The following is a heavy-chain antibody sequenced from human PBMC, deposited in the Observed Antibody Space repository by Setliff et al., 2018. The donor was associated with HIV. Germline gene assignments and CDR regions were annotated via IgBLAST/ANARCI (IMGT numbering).Heavy chain of an antibody. CDR1: GGSFPAYY. CDR3: ASSTPYGDYAAEYFQH. J-gene: IGHJ1*01. CDR2: ISPSGRT. D-gene: IGHD4-17*01. Sequence: SETLSLTCAVYGGSFPAYYWNWVRQPPGKGLEWIGEISPSGRTNYNPSLKSRVTISVDSSKNQFSLKMTSVTAADTAVYYCASSTPYGDYAAEYFQHWGQGTLVTVSS. V-gene: IGHV4-34*01.